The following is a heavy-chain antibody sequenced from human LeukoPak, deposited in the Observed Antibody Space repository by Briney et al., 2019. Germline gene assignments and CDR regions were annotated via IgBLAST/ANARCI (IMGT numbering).Heavy chain of an antibody. CDR2: IRSKAYGGTT. Sequence: PGRSLRLSCTASGFTFGDYAMTWVRQAPGKGLEWVGFIRSKAYGGTTEYAASVKGRFTISRDDSKSIASLQMNSLKTEDTAVYYCTRDTGIALYYFDYWGQGTLVTVSS. D-gene: IGHD6-13*01. CDR3: TRDTGIALYYFDY. V-gene: IGHV3-49*04. J-gene: IGHJ4*02. CDR1: GFTFGDYA.